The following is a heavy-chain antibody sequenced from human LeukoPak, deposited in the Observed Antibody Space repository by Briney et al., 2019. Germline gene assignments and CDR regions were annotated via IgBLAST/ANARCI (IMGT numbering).Heavy chain of an antibody. Sequence: PSQTLSLTCAVSGGSIISGGYSWSWIRQPPRKGLEWIGYIYDSGSTYYNPSRKSRVTISVDRSKHQFSLKLSSVTAADTAVYYCARGRHYYGSGSYYADQIFEYWGQGPLVTVSS. CDR2: IYDSGST. CDR3: ARGRHYYGSGSYYADQIFEY. V-gene: IGHV4-30-2*01. CDR1: GGSIISGGYS. D-gene: IGHD3-10*01. J-gene: IGHJ4*02.